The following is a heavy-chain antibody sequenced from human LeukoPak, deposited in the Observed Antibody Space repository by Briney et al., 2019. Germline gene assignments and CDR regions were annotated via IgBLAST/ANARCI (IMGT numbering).Heavy chain of an antibody. D-gene: IGHD1-26*01. Sequence: GGSLRLSCVASGFTFSNYWMTWVRQAPGKGLEWVAVISYDGSNKYYADSVKGRFTISRDNSKNTLYLQMNSLRAEDTAVYYCAKAFGWELTDSVDYWGQGTLVTVSS. J-gene: IGHJ4*02. CDR1: GFTFSNYW. CDR3: AKAFGWELTDSVDY. CDR2: ISYDGSNK. V-gene: IGHV3-30*18.